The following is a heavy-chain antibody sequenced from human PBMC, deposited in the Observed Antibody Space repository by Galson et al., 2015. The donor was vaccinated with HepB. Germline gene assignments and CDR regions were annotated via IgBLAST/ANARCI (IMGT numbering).Heavy chain of an antibody. CDR2: ISGSGGGA. CDR1: GITFSSYA. J-gene: IGHJ3*02. V-gene: IGHV3-23*01. D-gene: IGHD2-15*01. Sequence: SLRLSCAASGITFSSYAMSWVRQAAGKGLEWVSGISGSGGGAYYADSVKGRFTISRDNSKNTLYLQMNSLRAEDTAVYYCAKSRSGSDDGFDSWGQGTMVTGSS. CDR3: AKSRSGSDDGFDS.